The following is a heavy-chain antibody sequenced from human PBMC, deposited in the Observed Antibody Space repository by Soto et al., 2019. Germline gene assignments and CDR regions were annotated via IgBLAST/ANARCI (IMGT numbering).Heavy chain of an antibody. CDR2: ISSDSVWI. Sequence: GGSLRLSCAASGFTFSSSTMNWVRQAPGKGLEWVSSISSDSVWIYYAASVKGRFTISRDNAKNSLFLQMSSLRAEDTAVYYCASGRYGDYSDWGQGTLVTVSS. J-gene: IGHJ4*02. D-gene: IGHD4-17*01. CDR3: ASGRYGDYSD. V-gene: IGHV3-21*01. CDR1: GFTFSSST.